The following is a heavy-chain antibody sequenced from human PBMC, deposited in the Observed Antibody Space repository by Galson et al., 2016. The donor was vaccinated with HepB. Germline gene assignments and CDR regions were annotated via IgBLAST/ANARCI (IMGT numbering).Heavy chain of an antibody. V-gene: IGHV1-18*01. J-gene: IGHJ4*02. CDR1: GYTFTSYG. Sequence: SVKASCKASGYTFTSYGISWVRQAPGQGLEWMGWISVYNGNTNYAQKVQGRVTMTTDTSTSTAYMELRSLRSDDTAVYYCARVVLVGATVPDYWGQGTLVTVSS. CDR2: ISVYNGNT. D-gene: IGHD1-26*01. CDR3: ARVVLVGATVPDY.